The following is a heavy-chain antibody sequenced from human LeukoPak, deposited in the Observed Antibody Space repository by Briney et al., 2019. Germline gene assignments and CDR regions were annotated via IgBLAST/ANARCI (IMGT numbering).Heavy chain of an antibody. D-gene: IGHD1-20*01. CDR3: STLTSRGLSDS. Sequence: GGSLRLSCAASGFTFTNAWMNWVRQAPGKGLEWVGRIKSKADGETIDYAAPVKGRFTFSRDDSKDMLYLQMNSLKSEDTAVYYCSTLTSRGLSDSWGQGTLVTVSS. V-gene: IGHV3-15*07. J-gene: IGHJ4*02. CDR1: GFTFTNAW. CDR2: IKSKADGETI.